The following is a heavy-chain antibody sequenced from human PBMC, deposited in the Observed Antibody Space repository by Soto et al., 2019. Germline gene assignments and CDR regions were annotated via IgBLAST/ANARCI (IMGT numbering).Heavy chain of an antibody. V-gene: IGHV1-2*02. CDR3: ARERHLNSPSDAFDL. J-gene: IGHJ3*01. CDR1: GYNFIAQN. CDR2: MNPNSGGS. D-gene: IGHD1-7*01. Sequence: QVHLVQSGAEVKKPGASVKVSCMASGYNFIAQNIHWVRQAPGLGLEWMGKMNPNSGGSDYAQEFEGRVTVTRDVSIATVYMELTSLKSDDTAVYYCARERHLNSPSDAFDLWGQGTMVIVSS.